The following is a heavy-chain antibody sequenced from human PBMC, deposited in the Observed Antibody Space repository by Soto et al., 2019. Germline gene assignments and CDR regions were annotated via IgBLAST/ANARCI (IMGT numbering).Heavy chain of an antibody. CDR2: ISGSGGTT. CDR3: AKQNLAVAIDY. Sequence: LESGGGLVQPGGSLRLSCAASGFTFSNYPMSWVRQAPGKGLEWVSGISGSGGTTYYADSVRGRFTISRDNSGNTLFLQMNSLRPEDTAVYYCAKQNLAVAIDYFGQGALVTVSS. D-gene: IGHD2-21*01. J-gene: IGHJ4*02. CDR1: GFTFSNYP. V-gene: IGHV3-23*01.